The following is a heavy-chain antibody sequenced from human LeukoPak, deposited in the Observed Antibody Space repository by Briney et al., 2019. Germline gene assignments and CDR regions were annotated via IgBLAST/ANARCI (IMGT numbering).Heavy chain of an antibody. CDR1: GFTFSSYA. J-gene: IGHJ4*02. D-gene: IGHD2-21*01. CDR3: AKVDRRRLIPY. V-gene: IGHV3-23*01. Sequence: GGSLRLSCAASGFTFSSYAMSWVRQAPGKGLEWVSAISGSGGSTYCADSVKGRFTISRDNSKNTLYLQMNSLRAEDTAVYYCAKVDRRRLIPYWGQGTLVTVSS. CDR2: ISGSGGST.